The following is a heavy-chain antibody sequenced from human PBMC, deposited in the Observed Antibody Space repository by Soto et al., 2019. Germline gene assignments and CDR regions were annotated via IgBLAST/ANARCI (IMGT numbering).Heavy chain of an antibody. D-gene: IGHD2-2*02. CDR3: ARESGIVVVPAAIRGSYFDY. V-gene: IGHV3-30-3*01. Sequence: SLRLSCAASGFTFSSYAMHWVRQAPGKGLEWVAVISYDGSNKYYADSVKGRFTISRDNSKNTLYLQMNSLRAEDTAVYYCARESGIVVVPAAIRGSYFDYWGQGTLVTV. CDR1: GFTFSSYA. J-gene: IGHJ4*02. CDR2: ISYDGSNK.